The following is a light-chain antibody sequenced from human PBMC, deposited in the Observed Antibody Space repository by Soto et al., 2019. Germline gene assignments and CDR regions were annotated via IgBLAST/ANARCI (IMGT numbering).Light chain of an antibody. CDR3: ASWDDSLTGLV. CDR1: SSNIGSNS. J-gene: IGLJ2*01. Sequence: QSVLTQPPSASGTPRQRVTISCSGSSSNIGSNSVYWYHHLPGTAPKLLIYNNDQRPSGVPDRISGSKSGTSASLAVSGLRSGDEADYYCASWDDSLTGLVFGGGTKLTVL. CDR2: NND. V-gene: IGLV1-47*02.